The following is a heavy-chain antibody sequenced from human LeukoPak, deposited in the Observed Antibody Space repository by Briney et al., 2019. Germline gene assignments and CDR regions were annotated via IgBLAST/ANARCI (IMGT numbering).Heavy chain of an antibody. CDR1: GFTFSSYG. CDR3: ARSGYDSSGYDDALDI. D-gene: IGHD3-22*01. CDR2: IRYDGSNK. J-gene: IGHJ3*02. Sequence: PGGSLRLSCAASGFTFSSYGMHWVRQAPGKGLEWVAFIRYDGSNKYYADSVKGRFTISRDNSKNTLYLQMNSLRSDDTAVYYCARSGYDSSGYDDALDIWGQGTMVTVSS. V-gene: IGHV3-30*02.